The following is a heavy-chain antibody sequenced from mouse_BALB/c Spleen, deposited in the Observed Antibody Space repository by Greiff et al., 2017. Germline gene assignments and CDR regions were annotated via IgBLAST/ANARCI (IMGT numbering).Heavy chain of an antibody. J-gene: IGHJ3*01. CDR2: IRSKSNNYAT. Sequence: EVQLVETGGGLVQPKGSLKLSCAASGFTFNTNAMNWVRQAPGKGLEWVARIRSKSNNYATYYADSVKDRFTISRDDSQSMLYLQMNNLKTEDTAMYYCVSGSGYAPFAYWGQGTLVTVSA. CDR1: GFTFNTNA. D-gene: IGHD2-2*01. CDR3: VSGSGYAPFAY. V-gene: IGHV10S3*01.